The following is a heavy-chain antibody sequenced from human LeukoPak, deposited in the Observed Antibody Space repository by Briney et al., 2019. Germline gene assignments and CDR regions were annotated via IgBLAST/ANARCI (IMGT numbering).Heavy chain of an antibody. CDR3: ARDHWGSLDY. D-gene: IGHD7-27*01. V-gene: IGHV4-59*11. CDR1: GSSMTTHS. J-gene: IGHJ4*02. CDR2: NTDSGNT. Sequence: PSETLSLTCIVSGSSMTTHSWGWLRQPPGKGLEWIGYNTDSGNTNFNPALKSRVTISVDTSKSQVSLKLSSVTPADTAVYYCARDHWGSLDYWGQGILVTVSS.